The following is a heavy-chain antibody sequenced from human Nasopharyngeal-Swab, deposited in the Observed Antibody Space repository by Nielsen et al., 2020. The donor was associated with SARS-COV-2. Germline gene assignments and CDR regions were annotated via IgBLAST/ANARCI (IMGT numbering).Heavy chain of an antibody. D-gene: IGHD2/OR15-2a*01. V-gene: IGHV1-3*01. J-gene: IGHJ3*02. CDR3: ARDQNPGGRDAFDI. Sequence: ASVKVSCKASGYTFTNYAIHCVRQAPGQRLEWMGWIDGDNDNTRYSKNFQDRVTITWDTSASTVYMELRSLRSEDTAVYYCARDQNPGGRDAFDIWGQGTGVTVSS. CDR2: IDGDNDNT. CDR1: GYTFTNYA.